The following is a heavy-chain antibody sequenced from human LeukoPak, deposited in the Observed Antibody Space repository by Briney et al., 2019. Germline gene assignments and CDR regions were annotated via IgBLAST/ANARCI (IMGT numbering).Heavy chain of an antibody. J-gene: IGHJ6*03. CDR1: GYTFTGYY. CDR3: ARGSFLGRTYYYYYYMDV. V-gene: IGHV1-2*02. D-gene: IGHD1-14*01. Sequence: GASVKVSCKASGYTFTGYYMHWVRQAPGQGLEWMGWINPNSGGTNYAQKFQGRVTMTRDTSISTAYMELSRLRSDDTAVYYCARGSFLGRTYYYYYYMDVWGKGTTVTVSS. CDR2: INPNSGGT.